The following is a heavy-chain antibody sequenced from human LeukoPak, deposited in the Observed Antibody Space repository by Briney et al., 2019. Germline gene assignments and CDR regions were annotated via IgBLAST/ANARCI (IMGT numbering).Heavy chain of an antibody. Sequence: SETLSLTCTASGDSISSYYWNWIRQSPGKGLEWIGYIYYSGSTNYNPSLKSRVTISVDTSKNQFSLKLTSVTAADAAVYYCARHTSYGHFDYWGQGTLVTVSS. D-gene: IGHD3-10*01. CDR2: IYYSGST. V-gene: IGHV4-59*08. CDR1: GDSISSYY. CDR3: ARHTSYGHFDY. J-gene: IGHJ4*02.